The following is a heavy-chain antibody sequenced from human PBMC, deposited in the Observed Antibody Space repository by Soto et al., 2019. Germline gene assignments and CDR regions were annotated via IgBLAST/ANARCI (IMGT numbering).Heavy chain of an antibody. CDR2: ISASGNTI. D-gene: IGHD6-13*01. J-gene: IGHJ6*03. CDR1: GFTFSDYY. Sequence: GGSLRLSCAASGFTFSDYYMSWIRQAPGKGLEWVSYISASGNTIYYADSVKGRFTISRDNAKNSLYLQMNSLRAEDTAVYYCARGGAAAGTPHYYYYYYMDVWGKGTTVTVSS. V-gene: IGHV3-11*01. CDR3: ARGGAAAGTPHYYYYYYMDV.